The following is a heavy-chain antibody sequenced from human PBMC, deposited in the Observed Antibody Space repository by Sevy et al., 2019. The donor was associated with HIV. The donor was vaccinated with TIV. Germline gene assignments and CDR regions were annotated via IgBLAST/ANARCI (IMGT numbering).Heavy chain of an antibody. J-gene: IGHJ4*02. D-gene: IGHD6-13*01. CDR2: VRYDGSDK. Sequence: GGYLRLSCAASGFTFSNYGMHWVRQVPGKGLEWVTFVRYDGSDKYYAASVKGRFTISRDDSKNTLYLQMDSLRPEDTAIYYCAKDLAGPGRRYFDYWGQGTLVIVSS. CDR1: GFTFSNYG. CDR3: AKDLAGPGRRYFDY. V-gene: IGHV3-30*02.